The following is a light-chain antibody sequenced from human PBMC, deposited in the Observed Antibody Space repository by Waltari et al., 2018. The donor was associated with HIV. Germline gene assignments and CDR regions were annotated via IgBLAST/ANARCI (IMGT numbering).Light chain of an antibody. CDR2: KAS. V-gene: IGKV1-5*03. Sequence: DIQMTQSPSTLSASVGDRVIITCRASPTITDWLAWYQQKPGKAPKLPIFKASTLESGVPSRFSGSGSGTEFILTISSLQPDDFATYYCQQYNSYPTFGQGTKLEIK. J-gene: IGKJ2*01. CDR1: PTITDW. CDR3: QQYNSYPT.